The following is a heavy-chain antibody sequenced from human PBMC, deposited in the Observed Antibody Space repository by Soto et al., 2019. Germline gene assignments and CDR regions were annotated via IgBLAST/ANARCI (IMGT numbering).Heavy chain of an antibody. CDR1: GYTFTSYG. Sequence: ASVKVSCKASGYTFTSYGISWVRQAPGQGLEWMGWISPYNGNTNYAQKFQGRVTITADKSTSTAYMELSSLRSEDTAVYYCARGYCSSTSCYENDYWGQGTLVTVSS. CDR2: ISPYNGNT. J-gene: IGHJ4*02. V-gene: IGHV1-18*01. D-gene: IGHD2-2*01. CDR3: ARGYCSSTSCYENDY.